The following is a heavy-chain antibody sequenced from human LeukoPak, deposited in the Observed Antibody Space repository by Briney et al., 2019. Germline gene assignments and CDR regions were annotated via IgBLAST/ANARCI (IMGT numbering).Heavy chain of an antibody. CDR2: IKQDGSEK. CDR3: ARVRPSYYYYYGMDV. V-gene: IGHV3-7*01. Sequence: GGSLRLSCAASGFTFSSYWMSWIRQAPGKGLEWVANIKQDGSEKYYVDSVKGRFTISRDNAKNSLYLQMNSLRAEDTAVYYCARVRPSYYYYYGMDVWGQGTTVTVSS. J-gene: IGHJ6*02. CDR1: GFTFSSYW.